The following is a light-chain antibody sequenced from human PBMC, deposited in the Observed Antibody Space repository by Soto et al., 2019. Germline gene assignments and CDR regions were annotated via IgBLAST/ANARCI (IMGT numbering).Light chain of an antibody. V-gene: IGKV1-8*01. Sequence: IQMTQSPSSLSASAGDRVTITCRASQGISSYLAWYQQKPGKAPKLLIYAASTLQSGVPSRFSGSGSGTDFTLTISCLQSEDFATYYCQQYYSYPWTFGQGTKVDIK. CDR3: QQYYSYPWT. J-gene: IGKJ1*01. CDR2: AAS. CDR1: QGISSY.